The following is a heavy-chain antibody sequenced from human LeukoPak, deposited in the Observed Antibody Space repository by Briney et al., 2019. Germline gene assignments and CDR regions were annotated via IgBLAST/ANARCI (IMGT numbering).Heavy chain of an antibody. Sequence: PGRSLRLSCAASGFTFSSYAMHWVRQAPGKGLEWVAVISYDGSNKYYADSVKGRFTISRDNSKNTLYLQMNSLRAEDTAVYYCARAPPVVVTAILYYWGQGTLVTVSS. CDR3: ARAPPVVVTAILYY. CDR1: GFTFSSYA. CDR2: ISYDGSNK. D-gene: IGHD2-21*02. J-gene: IGHJ4*02. V-gene: IGHV3-30-3*01.